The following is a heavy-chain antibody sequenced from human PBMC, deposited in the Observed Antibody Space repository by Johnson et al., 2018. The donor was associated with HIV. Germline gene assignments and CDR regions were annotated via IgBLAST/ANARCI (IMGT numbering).Heavy chain of an antibody. CDR3: AKAVTGEGAFDI. CDR2: ISYDGSDK. D-gene: IGHD7-27*01. Sequence: VQLVESGGGVVQAGRSLRLSCAASGFTFNSYATHWVRQAPGKGLEWVAVISYDGSDKYYADSVKGRFTISRDNSKNTLYLQMNSLRAEDTAVYYCAKAVTGEGAFDIWGQGTMVTVSS. CDR1: GFTFNSYA. J-gene: IGHJ3*02. V-gene: IGHV3-30*04.